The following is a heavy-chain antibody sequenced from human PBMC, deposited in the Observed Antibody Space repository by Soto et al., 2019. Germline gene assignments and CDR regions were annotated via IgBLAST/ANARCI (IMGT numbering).Heavy chain of an antibody. CDR2: ISAYNGKT. D-gene: IGHD3-22*01. CDR1: CYTFTSYG. J-gene: IGHJ3*02. V-gene: IGHV1-18*01. Sequence: EAAVNVSCKASCYTFTSYGISWVRQAAGQGLEWMGWISAYNGKTNYSHKLQGRVTMTTDTSTITADMELRNLISDETAVYYCARPIRGGYYDRGGYYWGRDAFDTWGKGTMVTVSS. CDR3: ARPIRGGYYDRGGYYWGRDAFDT.